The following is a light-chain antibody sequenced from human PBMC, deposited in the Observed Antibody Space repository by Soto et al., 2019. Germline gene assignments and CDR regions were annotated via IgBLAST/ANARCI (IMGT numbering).Light chain of an antibody. CDR2: AAS. CDR1: QSISNY. V-gene: IGKV1-39*01. CDR3: QQSYCTSLT. Sequence: DIEMTQSPSSLSASVGDRVTIACRASQSISNYLYWYQHKPGKVPKLLHYAASSLHSGVPTRFSGSGSGTDSTLTISSLQHHLFATPFCQQSYCTSLTFGGGTKVEIK. J-gene: IGKJ4*01.